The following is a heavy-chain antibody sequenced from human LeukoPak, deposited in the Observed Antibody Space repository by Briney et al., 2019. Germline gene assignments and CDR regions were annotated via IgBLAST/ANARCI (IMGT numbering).Heavy chain of an antibody. CDR1: GFTFSSYE. V-gene: IGHV3-48*03. CDR3: AREGWELQRGRYFDY. CDR2: ISSCGTTK. J-gene: IGHJ4*02. Sequence: GGSLRLSCAASGFTFSSYEMNWVRQTPGKGLEWVSYISSCGTTKYYADSVKGRFTISRDNAGNTLFLQLNSLRAEDTALYYCAREGWELQRGRYFDYWGQGILVTVSS. D-gene: IGHD1-26*01.